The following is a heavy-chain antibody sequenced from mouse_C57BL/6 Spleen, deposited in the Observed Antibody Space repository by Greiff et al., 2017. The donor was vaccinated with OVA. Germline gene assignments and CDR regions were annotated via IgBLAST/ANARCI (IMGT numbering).Heavy chain of an antibody. CDR1: GYTFTSYW. Sequence: QVQLKQPGAELVKPGASVKLSCKASGYTFTSYWMHWVKQRPGRGLEWIGRIDPNSGGTKYNEKFKSKATLTVDKPSSTAYMQLSSLTSEDSAVYYCARRDYSGYWYFDVWGTGTTVTVSS. V-gene: IGHV1-72*01. CDR2: IDPNSGGT. D-gene: IGHD1-1*01. CDR3: ARRDYSGYWYFDV. J-gene: IGHJ1*03.